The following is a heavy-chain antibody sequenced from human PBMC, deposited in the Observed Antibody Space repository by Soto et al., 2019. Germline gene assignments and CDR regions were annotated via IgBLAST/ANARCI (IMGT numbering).Heavy chain of an antibody. CDR3: ASYRVGAMFDP. D-gene: IGHD1-26*01. CDR2: IYYSGST. J-gene: IGHJ5*02. V-gene: IGHV4-30-4*01. CDR1: GGSISSGDYY. Sequence: SETWSLTCTVSGGSISSGDYYWSWIRQPPGKGLEWIGYIYYSGSTYYNPSLKSRVTISVGTSKNQFSLKLSSVTAADTAVYYCASYRVGAMFDPWGQGXLVTVYS.